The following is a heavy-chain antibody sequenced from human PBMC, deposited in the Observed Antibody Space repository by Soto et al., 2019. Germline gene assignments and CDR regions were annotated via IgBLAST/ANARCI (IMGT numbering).Heavy chain of an antibody. CDR2: IIPILGIA. J-gene: IGHJ6*03. V-gene: IGHV1-69*08. D-gene: IGHD2-2*01. Sequence: QVQLVQSGAEVKKPGSSVKVSCKASGGTFSSYTISWVRQAPGQGLEWIGRIIPILGIANYAQKLQGRVTITADKSTSTDYMELSSLRSEDTAVYYCARESNCSSTSCFPYYYYYMDVWGKGTTVTVSS. CDR1: GGTFSSYT. CDR3: ARESNCSSTSCFPYYYYYMDV.